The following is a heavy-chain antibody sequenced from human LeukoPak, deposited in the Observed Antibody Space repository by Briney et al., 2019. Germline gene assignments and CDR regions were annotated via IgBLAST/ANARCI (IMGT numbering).Heavy chain of an antibody. V-gene: IGHV4-34*01. J-gene: IGHJ4*02. D-gene: IGHD2-2*02. CDR3: ARRSCSSTSCYKHFDY. Sequence: SETLSLTCAVYGGSFSGYYWSWIRQPPGKGLEWIGEINHSGSTNYNPSLKSRVTISVDTSKNQFSLKLSSVTAADTAVYYCARRSCSSTSCYKHFDYWGQGTLATVSS. CDR1: GGSFSGYY. CDR2: INHSGST.